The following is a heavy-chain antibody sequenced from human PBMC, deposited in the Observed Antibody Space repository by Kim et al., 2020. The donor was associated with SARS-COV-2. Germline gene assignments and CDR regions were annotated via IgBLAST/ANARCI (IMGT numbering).Heavy chain of an antibody. J-gene: IGHJ5*02. Sequence: SETLSLTCTVSGGSISSSSYYWGWIRQPPGKGLEWIGSIYYSGSTYYNPSLKSRVTISVDTSKNQFSLKLSSVTAADTAVYYCASAWRGVPAAREFDPWGQGTLVTVSS. D-gene: IGHD2-2*01. CDR2: IYYSGST. CDR3: ASAWRGVPAAREFDP. V-gene: IGHV4-39*07. CDR1: GGSISSSSYY.